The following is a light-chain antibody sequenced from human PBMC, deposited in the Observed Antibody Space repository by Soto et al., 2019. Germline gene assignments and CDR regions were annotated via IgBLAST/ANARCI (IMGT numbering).Light chain of an antibody. CDR1: SSNIGAGFD. Sequence: QPVLTQPPSVSGAPGQRVTISCTGGSSNIGAGFDVHWYQHLPGTAPKLLIYGTSNRPSGVPDRFSGSKSGASASLAITGLQAEDESDYYCQSYDSSLSAWVFGGGTKLTVL. V-gene: IGLV1-40*01. CDR2: GTS. CDR3: QSYDSSLSAWV. J-gene: IGLJ3*02.